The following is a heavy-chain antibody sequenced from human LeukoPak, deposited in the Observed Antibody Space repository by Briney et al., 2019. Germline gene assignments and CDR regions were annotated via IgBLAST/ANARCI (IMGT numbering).Heavy chain of an antibody. CDR2: IYHSGST. CDR3: AREGGGVSYYDFWSGYYRGLGYYYYYMDV. J-gene: IGHJ6*03. CDR1: GYSISSGYY. V-gene: IGHV4-38-2*02. D-gene: IGHD3-3*01. Sequence: SETLSLTCTVSGYSISSGYYWGWIRQPPGKGLEWIGSIYHSGSTYYNPSLKSRVTISVDTSKNQFSLKLSSVTAADTAVYYCAREGGGVSYYDFWSGYYRGLGYYYYYMDVWGKGTTVTVSS.